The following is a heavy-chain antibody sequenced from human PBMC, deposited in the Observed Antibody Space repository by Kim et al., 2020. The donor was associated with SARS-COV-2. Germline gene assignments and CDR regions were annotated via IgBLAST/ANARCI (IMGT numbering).Heavy chain of an antibody. J-gene: IGHJ6*02. V-gene: IGHV4-34*01. Sequence: SRVTISVDTSKTQFSLKLSSVTAADTAVYYCARYCSGGSCYSPSMGGMDVWGQGTTVTVSS. CDR3: ARYCSGGSCYSPSMGGMDV. D-gene: IGHD2-15*01.